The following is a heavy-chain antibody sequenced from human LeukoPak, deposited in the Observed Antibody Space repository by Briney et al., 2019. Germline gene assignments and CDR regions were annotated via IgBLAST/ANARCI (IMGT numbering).Heavy chain of an antibody. Sequence: ASVKVSCKASGYTFTSYGIGWVRQAPGQGLEWMGWISAYNGNTNYAQKLQGRVTMTTDTSTSTAYMELRSLRSDDTAVYYCARDTEMAVAGTGSDYWGQGTLVTVSS. CDR1: GYTFTSYG. J-gene: IGHJ4*02. CDR2: ISAYNGNT. D-gene: IGHD6-19*01. CDR3: ARDTEMAVAGTGSDY. V-gene: IGHV1-18*01.